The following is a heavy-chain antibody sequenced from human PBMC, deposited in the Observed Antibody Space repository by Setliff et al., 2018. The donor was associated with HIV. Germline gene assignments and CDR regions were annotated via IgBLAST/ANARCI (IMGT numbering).Heavy chain of an antibody. V-gene: IGHV1-2*06. CDR3: ARGSGSTPPNYYYYYYMDV. D-gene: IGHD3-10*01. CDR2: INPNSGGT. Sequence: GASVKVSCKASGYTFTGYYMHWVRQAPGQGLEWMGRINPNSGGTNYAQKFQGRVTMTRDTSISTAYMELSRLRSDDTAVYYCARGSGSTPPNYYYYYYMDVWGKGTTVTVS. J-gene: IGHJ6*03. CDR1: GYTFTGYY.